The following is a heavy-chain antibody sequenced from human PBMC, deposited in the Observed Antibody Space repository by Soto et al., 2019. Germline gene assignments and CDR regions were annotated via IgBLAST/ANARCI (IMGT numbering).Heavy chain of an antibody. CDR1: GYTLTELS. V-gene: IGHV1-24*01. D-gene: IGHD3-10*01. CDR2: FDPEDGET. CDR3: ATTSPAYYYGSGSYYNPAY. Sequence: QVQLVQSGAEVKKPGASVKVSCKVSGYTLTELSMHWVRQAPGKGLEWMGGFDPEDGETIYAQKFQGSVTMTEYTSTDTAYMELSSLRSEDTAVYYCATTSPAYYYGSGSYYNPAYWGQGTLVTVSS. J-gene: IGHJ4*02.